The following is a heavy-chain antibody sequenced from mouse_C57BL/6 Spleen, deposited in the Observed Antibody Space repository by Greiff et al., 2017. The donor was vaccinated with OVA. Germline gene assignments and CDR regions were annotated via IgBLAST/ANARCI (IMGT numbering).Heavy chain of an antibody. CDR1: GYTFTDYN. D-gene: IGHD2-3*01. V-gene: IGHV1-22*01. CDR3: ARDGSGYYDFSYAMDY. J-gene: IGHJ4*01. CDR2: INPNNGGT. Sequence: EVQLQQSGPELVKPGASVKLSCKASGYTFTDYNMHWVKQSHGKSLEWIGYINPNNGGTSYNQKFKGKATLTVNKSSSTAYVELRSLTSEDSAVYYCARDGSGYYDFSYAMDYWGQGTSVTVSS.